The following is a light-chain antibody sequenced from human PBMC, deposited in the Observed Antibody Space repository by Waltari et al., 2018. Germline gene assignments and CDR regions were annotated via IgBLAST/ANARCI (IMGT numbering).Light chain of an antibody. CDR3: ATWDNSLSEVV. Sequence: QSVLTQPPSVSAAPGQKVTISCSGSSSNIGNYYESWYHQFPGAAPKLLIYDNNKRPSGIPDRFSASKSGTSATLGITGLQIGDEADYYCATWDNSLSEVVFGGGTKLTVL. CDR1: SSNIGNYY. V-gene: IGLV1-51*01. J-gene: IGLJ2*01. CDR2: DNN.